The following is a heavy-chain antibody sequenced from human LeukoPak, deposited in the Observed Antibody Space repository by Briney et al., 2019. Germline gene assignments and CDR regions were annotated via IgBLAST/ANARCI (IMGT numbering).Heavy chain of an antibody. D-gene: IGHD6-6*01. CDR1: GFTFSSYG. Sequence: GRSLRLSCAASGFTFSSYGMHWVRQAPGKGLEWVAVISYDGSNKYYADSVKGRFTISRDNSKNTLYLQMNSLRAEDTALYYCAKDISSSTSGSYAFDIWGQGTMVTVSS. CDR3: AKDISSSTSGSYAFDI. J-gene: IGHJ3*02. V-gene: IGHV3-30*18. CDR2: ISYDGSNK.